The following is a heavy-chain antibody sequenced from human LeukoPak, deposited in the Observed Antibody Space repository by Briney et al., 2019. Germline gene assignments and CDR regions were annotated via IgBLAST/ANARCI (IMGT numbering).Heavy chain of an antibody. CDR3: AREYYDILTGYPNFDY. CDR1: GYTVSSNY. V-gene: IGHV3-66*01. J-gene: IGHJ4*02. CDR2: IYTGGRT. D-gene: IGHD3-9*01. Sequence: GGSLRLSCATFGYTVSSNYMTCVRQAPGRGLEWVSVIYTGGRTFYADSVKGRFTISRDNAKNSLYLQMNSLRAEDTAVYYCAREYYDILTGYPNFDYWGQGTLVTVSS.